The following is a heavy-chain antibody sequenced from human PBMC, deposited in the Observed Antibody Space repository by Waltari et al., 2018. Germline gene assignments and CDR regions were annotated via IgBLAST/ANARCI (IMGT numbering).Heavy chain of an antibody. CDR3: AKTAAAHYYYYYMDV. Sequence: EVQLVESGGGLVQPGRSLRLSCAASGFTFDDYAMHWVRQAPGKGLEWVSGISWNSGSIGYADSVKGRFTISRDNAKNSLYLQMNSLRAEDTALYYCAKTAAAHYYYYYMDVWGKGTTVTVSS. V-gene: IGHV3-9*01. D-gene: IGHD6-13*01. CDR2: ISWNSGSI. CDR1: GFTFDDYA. J-gene: IGHJ6*03.